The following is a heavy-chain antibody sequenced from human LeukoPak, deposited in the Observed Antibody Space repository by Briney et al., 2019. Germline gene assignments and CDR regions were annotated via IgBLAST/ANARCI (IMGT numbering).Heavy chain of an antibody. CDR2: ISSSSSYI. D-gene: IGHD1-26*01. V-gene: IGHV3-21*01. J-gene: IGHJ4*02. CDR1: GFTFSSYS. Sequence: GGSLRLSCAASGFTFSSYSMNWVRQAPGKGLEWVSSISSSSSYIYYADSVKGRFTISRDNAKNSLYLQMNSLRAEDTAVYYCARRGHIVGAIDYWGQGTLVTVSS. CDR3: ARRGHIVGAIDY.